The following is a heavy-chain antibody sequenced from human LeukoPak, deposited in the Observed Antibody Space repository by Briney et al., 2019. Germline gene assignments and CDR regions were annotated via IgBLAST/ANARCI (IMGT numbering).Heavy chain of an antibody. D-gene: IGHD1-26*01. V-gene: IGHV3-66*02. J-gene: IGHJ4*02. CDR1: GFTVSSVY. CDR2: IYSGGNT. CDR3: ASNGGNSGSFLQLDY. Sequence: GGSLRLSCAASGFTVSSVYMTWVRQAPGKGLEWVSVIYSGGNTCYTDSVKGRFTISRDNSKNTLYLQMNGLRVDDTAVYYCASNGGNSGSFLQLDYWGQGTLLTVSS.